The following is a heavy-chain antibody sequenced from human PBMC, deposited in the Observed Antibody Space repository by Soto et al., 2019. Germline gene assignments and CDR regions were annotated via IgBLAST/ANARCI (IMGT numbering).Heavy chain of an antibody. J-gene: IGHJ4*02. Sequence: EVQLLESGGGLVQPGGSLRLSCAASGFSFRNYAMSWVRQAXXXXLXWISTLTGSSSNIYYADSVKGRFAISRDNSRNTLQLQMNSLTAEDTAVYXCANXXAXXXXLTHDYWGQGTLVTVSS. CDR2: LTGSSSNI. CDR3: ANXXAXXXXLTHDY. CDR1: GFSFRNYA. V-gene: IGHV3-23*01.